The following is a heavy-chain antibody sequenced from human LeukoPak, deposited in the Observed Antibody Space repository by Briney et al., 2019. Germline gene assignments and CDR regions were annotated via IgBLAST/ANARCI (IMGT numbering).Heavy chain of an antibody. CDR2: ISAYNGNT. CDR3: ARERGYYDYVWGSYPDAFDI. D-gene: IGHD3-16*01. J-gene: IGHJ3*02. CDR1: GYTFTSYG. V-gene: IGHV1-18*01. Sequence: ASVKVSRKASGYTFTSYGISWVRQAPGQGLEWMGWISAYNGNTNYAQKLQGRVTMTTDTSTSTAYMELRSLRSDDTAVYYCARERGYYDYVWGSYPDAFDIWGQGTMVTVSS.